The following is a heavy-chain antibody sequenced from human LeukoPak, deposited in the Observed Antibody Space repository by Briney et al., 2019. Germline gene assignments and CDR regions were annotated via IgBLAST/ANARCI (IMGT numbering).Heavy chain of an antibody. J-gene: IGHJ6*02. V-gene: IGHV4-39*07. CDR3: AREGGNWNYKEGYYYYYGMDV. CDR1: GGSISSRSYY. CDR2: IYYSGST. D-gene: IGHD1-7*01. Sequence: PSETLSLTCTVSGGSISSRSYYWGWIRQPPGKGLEWIGSIYYSGSTYYNLSLKSRVTMSVDTSKNQFSLKLSSVTAADTAVYYCAREGGNWNYKEGYYYYYGMDVWGQGTTVTVSS.